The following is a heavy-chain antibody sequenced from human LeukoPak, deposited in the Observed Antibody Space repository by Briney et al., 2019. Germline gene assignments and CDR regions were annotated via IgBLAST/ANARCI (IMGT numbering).Heavy chain of an antibody. D-gene: IGHD2-15*01. V-gene: IGHV3-7*01. J-gene: IGHJ6*02. CDR1: GLTFSSYW. CDR2: IKQDGSGK. Sequence: GGSLRLSCAASGLTFSSYWMSWVRQAPGKGPEWVANIKQDGSGKYYVDSVKGRFTISRDNAKNSLYLQMSSLRAEDTAVYYCARDSSAGTGFYYYYGMDVWGQGTTVSVSS. CDR3: ARDSSAGTGFYYYYGMDV.